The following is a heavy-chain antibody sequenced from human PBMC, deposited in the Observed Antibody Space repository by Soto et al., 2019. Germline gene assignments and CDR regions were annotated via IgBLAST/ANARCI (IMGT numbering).Heavy chain of an antibody. D-gene: IGHD1-26*01. CDR1: SGSISSSNW. CDR3: ARDRGGWVGSYYYMDV. CDR2: IYHSGST. V-gene: IGHV4-4*02. J-gene: IGHJ6*03. Sequence: SETLSLTCAVSSGSISSSNWWSWVRQPPGKGLEWIGEIYHSGSTNYNPSLKSRVTISVDKSKNQFSLKLSSVTAADTAVYYCARDRGGWVGSYYYMDVWGKGTTVTVSS.